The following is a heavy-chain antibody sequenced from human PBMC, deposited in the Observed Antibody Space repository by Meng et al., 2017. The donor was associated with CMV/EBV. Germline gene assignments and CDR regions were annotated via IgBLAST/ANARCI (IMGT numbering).Heavy chain of an antibody. J-gene: IGHJ5*02. CDR2: IIPILGIA. V-gene: IGHV1-69*10. D-gene: IGHD1-26*01. CDR1: GGTFRSYA. Sequence: SGGTFRSYASSWVRQAPGQGLEWMGGIIPILGIANYAQKFQGRVTITADKSTSTAYIELSSLRSEDTAVYYCARSRAIVGARAGWFDPWGQGTLVTVSS. CDR3: ARSRAIVGARAGWFDP.